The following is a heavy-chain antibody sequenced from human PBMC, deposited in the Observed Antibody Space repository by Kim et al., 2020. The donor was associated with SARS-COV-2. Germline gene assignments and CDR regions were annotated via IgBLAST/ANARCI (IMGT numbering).Heavy chain of an antibody. Sequence: GGSLRLSCSASGFTFSNYSMHWVRQAPGKGLEYVSGISTNGGSTYYADSVKDRFIISRDNSRNMLNLQMSSLRSEDTAVYYWVKERTSGCYDFDYWGQGTLVTVSS. CDR3: VKERTSGCYDFDY. CDR2: ISTNGGST. D-gene: IGHD6-19*01. J-gene: IGHJ4*02. V-gene: IGHV3-64D*06. CDR1: GFTFSNYS.